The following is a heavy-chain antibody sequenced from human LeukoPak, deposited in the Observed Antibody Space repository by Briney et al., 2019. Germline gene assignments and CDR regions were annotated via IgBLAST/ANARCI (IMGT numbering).Heavy chain of an antibody. J-gene: IGHJ6*04. CDR2: ISGSGGNT. CDR3: AELGITMIGGV. V-gene: IGHV3-23*01. CDR1: GFTFSSYA. D-gene: IGHD3-10*02. Sequence: GGSLRLSCATSGFTFSSYAMSWVRQAPGKGLEWVSSISGSGGNTYYADSVKGRFTISRDYSKNTLYLQMNSLRAEDTAVYYCAELGITMIGGVWGKGTTVTISS.